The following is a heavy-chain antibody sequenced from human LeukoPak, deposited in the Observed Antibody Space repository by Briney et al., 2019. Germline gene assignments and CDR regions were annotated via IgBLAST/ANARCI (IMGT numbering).Heavy chain of an antibody. CDR3: ARIITMIQRRAFDI. CDR2: INHSGST. J-gene: IGHJ3*02. Sequence: KASETLSLTCAVYGGSFSGYYWSWIRQPPGKGLEWIREINHSGSTNYNPPLKSRLTISVDTSKNQFSLKLSSVTAADTAVYYCARIITMIQRRAFDIWGQGTMVTVSS. CDR1: GGSFSGYY. D-gene: IGHD3-22*01. V-gene: IGHV4-34*01.